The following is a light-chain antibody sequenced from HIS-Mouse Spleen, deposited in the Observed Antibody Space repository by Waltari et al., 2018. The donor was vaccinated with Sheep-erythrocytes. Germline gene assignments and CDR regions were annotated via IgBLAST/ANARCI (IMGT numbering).Light chain of an antibody. J-gene: IGLJ1*01. Sequence: QSALTQPRSVSGSPGQSVTISCTGTSSDVGGYNYVSWYQQHPGKAPKLMVYDVRKRPSGVPDLFSGSNSGNTASLTISGLQAEDEADYYCCSYAGSYNHVFATGTKVTVL. V-gene: IGLV2-11*01. CDR3: CSYAGSYNHV. CDR2: DVR. CDR1: SSDVGGYNY.